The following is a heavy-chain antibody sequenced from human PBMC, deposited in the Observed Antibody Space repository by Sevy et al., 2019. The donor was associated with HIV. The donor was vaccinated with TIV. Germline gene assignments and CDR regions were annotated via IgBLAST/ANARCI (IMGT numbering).Heavy chain of an antibody. CDR1: GFTFSDYC. D-gene: IGHD6-13*01. J-gene: IGHJ4*02. CDR3: TRWKAAQSIFDY. Sequence: GGSLRLSCTASGFTFSDYCMSWVRQAPGKGLEWVAFLKSDVYGGTVDDAASVRGRFVISRDDSKTIAYLQMNDLKTEDTGVYYCTRWKAAQSIFDYWGQGALVTVSS. CDR2: LKSDVYGGTV. V-gene: IGHV3-49*04.